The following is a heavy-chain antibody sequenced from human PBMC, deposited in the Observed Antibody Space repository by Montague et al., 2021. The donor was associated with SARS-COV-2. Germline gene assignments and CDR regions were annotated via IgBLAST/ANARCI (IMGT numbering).Heavy chain of an antibody. CDR3: ARHRIYLGESW. V-gene: IGHV4-39*01. D-gene: IGHD3-16*01. Sequence: SETLSLTCTVSGGSVSSSSYYWGWIRQPPGKGLEWIGSMYYSGSTYYXPSLKSRVTTSVDTSKSQFSLKLTSVTAADTALYYCARHRIYLGESWWGEGTLVTVSS. CDR2: MYYSGST. J-gene: IGHJ4*02. CDR1: GGSVSSSSYY.